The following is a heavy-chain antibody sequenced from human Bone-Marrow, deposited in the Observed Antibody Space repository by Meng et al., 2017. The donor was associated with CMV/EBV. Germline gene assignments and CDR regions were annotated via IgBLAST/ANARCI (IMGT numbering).Heavy chain of an antibody. CDR3: ASGGTWNDY. V-gene: IGHV1-2*02. Sequence: RVSCKASGYTFTEHNIHWVRQAPGQGLEWMGGINPKSGGTSYAQSFQGRVTVTSDTSINTAYMELTGLTSDDTALYYCASGGTWNDYWGQGTLVTVSS. J-gene: IGHJ4*02. CDR1: GYTFTEHN. D-gene: IGHD4-23*01. CDR2: INPKSGGT.